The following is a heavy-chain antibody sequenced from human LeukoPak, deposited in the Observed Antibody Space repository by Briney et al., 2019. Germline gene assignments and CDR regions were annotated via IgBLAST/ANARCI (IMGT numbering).Heavy chain of an antibody. D-gene: IGHD6-13*01. CDR2: IWYDGSSK. CDR1: GFTFSSYA. V-gene: IGHV3-33*08. Sequence: PGGSLRLSCAASGFTFSSYAMPWVRQAPGKGLEWVAVIWYDGSSKDYADSVKGRFTLSRDNSKNTLYLQMNSLTVEDTAVYYCARSQSSSLIDYWGQGTLVTVSS. CDR3: ARSQSSSLIDY. J-gene: IGHJ4*02.